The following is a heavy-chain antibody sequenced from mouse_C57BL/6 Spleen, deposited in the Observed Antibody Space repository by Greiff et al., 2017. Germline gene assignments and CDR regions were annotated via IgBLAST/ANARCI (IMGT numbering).Heavy chain of an antibody. CDR1: GFSLTSYG. CDR3: ARVVVGYFDY. CDR2: IWSGGST. D-gene: IGHD1-1*01. V-gene: IGHV2-2*01. Sequence: QVQLKESGPGLVQPSQSLSITCTVSGFSLTSYGVHWVRQSPGKGLEWLGVIWSGGSTDYNAAFISRLSISKDNSKSQVFFKMNSLQADDTAIYYCARVVVGYFDYWGQGTTLTVSS. J-gene: IGHJ2*01.